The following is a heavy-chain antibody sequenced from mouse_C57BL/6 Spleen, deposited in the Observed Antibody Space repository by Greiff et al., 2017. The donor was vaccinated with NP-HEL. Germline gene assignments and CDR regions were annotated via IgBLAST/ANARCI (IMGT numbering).Heavy chain of an antibody. CDR3: ARRGDYDYDEFDY. CDR1: GYTFTDYY. Sequence: VQLQQSGPELVKPGASVKISCKASGYTFTDYYMNWVKQSHGKSLEWIGDINPNNGGTSYNQKFKGKATLTVDKSSSTAYMELRSLTSEDSAVYYCARRGDYDYDEFDYWGQGTTLTVSS. D-gene: IGHD2-4*01. CDR2: INPNNGGT. V-gene: IGHV1-26*01. J-gene: IGHJ2*01.